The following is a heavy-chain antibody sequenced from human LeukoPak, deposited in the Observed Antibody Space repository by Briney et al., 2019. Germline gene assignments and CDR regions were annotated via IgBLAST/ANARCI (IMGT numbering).Heavy chain of an antibody. CDR1: GFTFSSYA. J-gene: IGHJ4*02. CDR2: ISSSSNYI. V-gene: IGHV3-21*01. D-gene: IGHD3-22*01. Sequence: GGSLRLSCAASGFTFSSYAMNWVRQAPGKGLEWLSSISSSSNYIYYADSVKGRFTISRENAKNSLYLQMNSLRAEDTAVYYCAGIGNDYDSSGYYLFAGGQGTLVTVSS. CDR3: AGIGNDYDSSGYYLFA.